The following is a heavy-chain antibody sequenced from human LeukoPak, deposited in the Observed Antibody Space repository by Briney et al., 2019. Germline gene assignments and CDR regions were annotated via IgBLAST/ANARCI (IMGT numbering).Heavy chain of an antibody. Sequence: GGSLRLSCAASGFTVSSNYMSWVRQAPGKGLEWVSVIYSGGSTYYADSVKGRFTISRDNSKNTLYLQMNSLRAEDTAVYYCARAVGVRYFDWLLSSGGDDAFDIWGQGTMVTVSS. J-gene: IGHJ3*02. CDR3: ARAVGVRYFDWLLSSGGDDAFDI. D-gene: IGHD3-9*01. CDR2: IYSGGST. CDR1: GFTVSSNY. V-gene: IGHV3-53*01.